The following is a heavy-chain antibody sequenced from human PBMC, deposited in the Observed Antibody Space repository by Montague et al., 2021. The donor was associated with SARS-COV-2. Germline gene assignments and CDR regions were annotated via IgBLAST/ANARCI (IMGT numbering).Heavy chain of an antibody. J-gene: IGHJ4*02. Sequence: SETLSLTCTVSGGSISSYYWSWIWQPAGKGLEWIGRIYASGGTNYNPSLKSRVTMSVDTSKNQFSLKLNSVTAADTAVYYCGRGVVAATPVVDYWGRGTLVTVSS. CDR2: IYASGGT. CDR1: GGSISSYY. V-gene: IGHV4-4*07. CDR3: GRGVVAATPVVDY. D-gene: IGHD2-15*01.